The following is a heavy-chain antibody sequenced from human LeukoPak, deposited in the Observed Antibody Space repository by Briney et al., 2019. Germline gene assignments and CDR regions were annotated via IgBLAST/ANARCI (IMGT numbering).Heavy chain of an antibody. CDR2: IYHSGST. CDR3: ATAGYGDYFDY. CDR1: GGSISSGGYS. Sequence: PSETLSLTCSVSGGSISSGGYSWSWIRQPPGKGLEWIGYIYHSGSTYYTPSLKSRVTISVDRSKNQFSLKLSSVTAADTAVYYCATAGYGDYFDYWGQGTLVTVSS. J-gene: IGHJ4*02. V-gene: IGHV4-30-2*01. D-gene: IGHD4-17*01.